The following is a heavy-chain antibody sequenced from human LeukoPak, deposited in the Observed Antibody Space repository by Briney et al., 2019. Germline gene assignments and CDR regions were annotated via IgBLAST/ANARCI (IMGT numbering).Heavy chain of an antibody. CDR1: GYTFTSYY. D-gene: IGHD5-24*01. Sequence: ASVKVSCKASGYTFTSYYMHWVRQAPGQGLEWMGIINPSGGSTSYAQKFQGRVTMTRDTSTSTVYMELSSLRSEDTAVYYCARDPPNRDGYMGGRDVWGKGTTVTVSS. J-gene: IGHJ6*04. V-gene: IGHV1-46*01. CDR2: INPSGGST. CDR3: ARDPPNRDGYMGGRDV.